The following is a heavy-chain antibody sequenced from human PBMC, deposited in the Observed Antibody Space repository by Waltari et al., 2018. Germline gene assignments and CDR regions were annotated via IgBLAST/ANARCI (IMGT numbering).Heavy chain of an antibody. V-gene: IGHV1-8*01. D-gene: IGHD2-21*02. Sequence: QVQLVQSGAEVKKPGASVKVSCKAAGYTFTSYDINWVRQATGQGLEWMGWMNPNSGNTGYAQKFQGRVTMTRNTSISTAYMELSSLRSEDTAVYYCARTHDSRSPFHTDYWGQGTLVTVSS. CDR1: GYTFTSYD. J-gene: IGHJ4*02. CDR2: MNPNSGNT. CDR3: ARTHDSRSPFHTDY.